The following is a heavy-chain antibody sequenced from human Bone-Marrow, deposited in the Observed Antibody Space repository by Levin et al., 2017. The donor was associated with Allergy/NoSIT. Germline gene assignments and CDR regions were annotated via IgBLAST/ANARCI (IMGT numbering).Heavy chain of an antibody. CDR1: GYTFTSYD. J-gene: IGHJ4*02. Sequence: ASVKVSCKASGYTFTSYDINWVRQATGQGLEWMGWMNPNSGNTGYAQKFQGRVTMTRNTSISTAYMELSSLRSEDTAVYYCARYEYYYDSSGYDVPAFDYWGQGTLVTVSS. CDR2: MNPNSGNT. V-gene: IGHV1-8*01. D-gene: IGHD3-22*01. CDR3: ARYEYYYDSSGYDVPAFDY.